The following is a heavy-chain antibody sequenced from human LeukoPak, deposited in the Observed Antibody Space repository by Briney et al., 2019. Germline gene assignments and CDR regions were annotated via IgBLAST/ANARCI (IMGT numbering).Heavy chain of an antibody. CDR2: ISGSGGST. V-gene: IGHV3-23*01. CDR1: GFTFSSNA. J-gene: IGHJ4*02. Sequence: GGSLRLSCAASGFTFSSNAMNWVRQAPGKGLEWVSGISGSGGSTYYADSVRGRFTISRDNSKNTLYLQMNSLRAEDTAMYYCAKDPGAVGASALYYFDYWGQGSLVTVSS. CDR3: AKDPGAVGASALYYFDY. D-gene: IGHD1-26*01.